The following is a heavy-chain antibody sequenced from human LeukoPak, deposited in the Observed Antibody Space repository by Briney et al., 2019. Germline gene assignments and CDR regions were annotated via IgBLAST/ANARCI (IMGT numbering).Heavy chain of an antibody. D-gene: IGHD6-13*01. CDR3: ARAGGSSWYVSLYY. V-gene: IGHV1-69*04. CDR2: IIPIIGTP. J-gene: IGHJ4*02. Sequence: SVKVSCKASGYTFTSYGINWVRQAPGQGLEWMGRIIPIIGTPDYAQKFQGRVTITADKSTNTAYMELTSLKSDDTAVYYCARAGGSSWYVSLYYWGQGTLVTVSS. CDR1: GYTFTSYG.